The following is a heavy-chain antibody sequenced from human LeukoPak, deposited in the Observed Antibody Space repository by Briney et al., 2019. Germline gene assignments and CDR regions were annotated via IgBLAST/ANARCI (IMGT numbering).Heavy chain of an antibody. V-gene: IGHV3-11*03. CDR3: ARISHGWGRNLFDP. CDR2: IGSGGGHT. D-gene: IGHD3-16*01. Sequence: GGSLRLSCAASGFIFSDYYMTWIRQAPGKGLEWISYIGSGGGHTNYADSVKGRFFISRDDAKNSLFLQMNSLRAEDAAVYCCARISHGWGRNLFDPWGQGTLVAVSS. J-gene: IGHJ5*02. CDR1: GFIFSDYY.